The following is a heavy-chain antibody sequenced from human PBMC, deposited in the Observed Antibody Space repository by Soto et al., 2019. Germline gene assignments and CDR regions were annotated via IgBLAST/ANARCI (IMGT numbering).Heavy chain of an antibody. J-gene: IGHJ1*01. D-gene: IGHD2-2*01. CDR1: GFTFDDYA. Sequence: EVQLVESGGGLVQPGRSLRLSCAASGFTFDDYAMHWVRQAPGKGLEWVSGISWNSGSIGYADSVKGRFTISRDNAKNSLYLQMNSLRAEDTALYYCAKGRLAVVVPPARAEYFQYWGQGTLVTVSS. CDR3: AKGRLAVVVPPARAEYFQY. CDR2: ISWNSGSI. V-gene: IGHV3-9*01.